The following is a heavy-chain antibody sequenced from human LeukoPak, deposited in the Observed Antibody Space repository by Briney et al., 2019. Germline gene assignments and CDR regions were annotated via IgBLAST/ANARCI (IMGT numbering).Heavy chain of an antibody. D-gene: IGHD3/OR15-3a*01. V-gene: IGHV4-30-4*01. J-gene: IGHJ1*01. CDR1: GGSISSGDYY. Sequence: SQTLSLTCTVSGGSISSGDYYWSWIRQPPGKGLEWIGYIYYSGSTYYNPSLKSRVTISVDTSKNQFSLKLSSVTAADTAVYYCVRVRFSDYLGEYFQHWGQGTLVTVSS. CDR3: VRVRFSDYLGEYFQH. CDR2: IYYSGST.